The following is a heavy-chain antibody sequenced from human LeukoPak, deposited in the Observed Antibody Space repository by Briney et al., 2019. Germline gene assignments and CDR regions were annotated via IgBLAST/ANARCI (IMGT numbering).Heavy chain of an antibody. J-gene: IGHJ2*01. CDR1: GGSISSSSYY. V-gene: IGHV4-39*01. CDR3: ARHPSRSNNHYYRNSGPPVKSWYFDL. CDR2: IYYSGST. D-gene: IGHD4-23*01. Sequence: SETLSLTCTVSGGSISSSSYYWGWIRQPPGKGLEWIGSIYYSGSTYYNPSLKSRVTISVDTSKNQFSLKLSSVTTADTAVYYCARHPSRSNNHYYRNSGPPVKSWYFDLWGRGTLVTVSS.